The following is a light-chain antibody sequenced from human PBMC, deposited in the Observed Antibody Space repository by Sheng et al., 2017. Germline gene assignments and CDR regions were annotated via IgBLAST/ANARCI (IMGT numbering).Light chain of an antibody. CDR1: QGISSY. J-gene: IGKJ4*01. CDR2: AAS. V-gene: IGKV1-8*01. CDR3: QQADSFPLT. Sequence: AIRMTQSPSSFSASTGDRVTITCRASQGISSYLAWYQQKPGKAPKLLIYAASTLQSGVPSRFSGSGSGTDFILTISSLQPEDFATYYCQQADSFPLTFGGGTKVEIK.